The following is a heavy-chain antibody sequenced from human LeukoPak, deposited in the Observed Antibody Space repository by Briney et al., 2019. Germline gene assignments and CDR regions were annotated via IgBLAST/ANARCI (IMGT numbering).Heavy chain of an antibody. D-gene: IGHD5-24*01. CDR2: INHSGSI. CDR1: GVSFSGYY. Sequence: PSETLSLTCAVYGVSFSGYYWSWIRQPPGKGLEWIGEINHSGSINYNPSLRSRVTISVDTSKNQFSLKLSSVTAADTAVYYCARMKLATTSSFDYWGQGTLVTVSS. V-gene: IGHV4-34*01. CDR3: ARMKLATTSSFDY. J-gene: IGHJ4*02.